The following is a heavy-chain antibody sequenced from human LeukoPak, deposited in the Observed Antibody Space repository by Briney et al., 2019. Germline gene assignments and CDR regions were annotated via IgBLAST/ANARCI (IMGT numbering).Heavy chain of an antibody. J-gene: IGHJ3*02. CDR2: ISYDGSNK. CDR3: AKSYCSGGSCYSNDAFDI. D-gene: IGHD2-15*01. V-gene: IGHV3-30*18. Sequence: GGSLSLSCAASGFTFSSYGMHWVRQAPGKGLEWVAVISYDGSNKYYADSVKGRFTISRDNSKNTLYLQMNSLRAEDTAVYYCAKSYCSGGSCYSNDAFDIWGQGTMVTVSS. CDR1: GFTFSSYG.